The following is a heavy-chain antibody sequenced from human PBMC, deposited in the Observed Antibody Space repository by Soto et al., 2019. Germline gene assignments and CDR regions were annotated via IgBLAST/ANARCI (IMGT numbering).Heavy chain of an antibody. D-gene: IGHD3-10*01. J-gene: IGHJ4*02. Sequence: SETLSLTCTVSGGSISSYYWSWIRQPPGKGLEWIGYIYYSGSTNYNPSLKSRVTISVDTSKNQFSLKLSSVTAADTAVYYCARTYYDGSGSLYYFDYWGQGTLVTVSS. CDR2: IYYSGST. V-gene: IGHV4-59*01. CDR1: GGSISSYY. CDR3: ARTYYDGSGSLYYFDY.